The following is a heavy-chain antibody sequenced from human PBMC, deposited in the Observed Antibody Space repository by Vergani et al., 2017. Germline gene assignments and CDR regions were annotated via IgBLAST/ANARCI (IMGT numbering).Heavy chain of an antibody. V-gene: IGHV3-30*18. J-gene: IGHJ4*02. CDR1: GFTFSSYG. CDR3: AKAGELEGSGWWPYYFDY. Sequence: QVQLVESGGGVVQPGRSLRLSCAASGFTFSSYGMHWVRQAPGKGLEWVAVISYDGSNKYYADSVKGRFTISRDNSKNTLYLQMNSLRAEDTAVYYCAKAGELEGSGWWPYYFDYWGQGTLVTVSS. CDR2: ISYDGSNK. D-gene: IGHD6-19*01.